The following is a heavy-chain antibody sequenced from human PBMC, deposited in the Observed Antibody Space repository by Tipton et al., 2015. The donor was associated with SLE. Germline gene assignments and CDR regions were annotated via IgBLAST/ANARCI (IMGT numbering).Heavy chain of an antibody. Sequence: GSLRLSCAASGFTFSDYAMHWVRQAPGKGLEWVAFIRYDGSNKYYADSVKGRFTISRDNSKNTLYLQMNSLRAEDTAVYYCAKAPEGAFDIWGQGTMVTVSS. D-gene: IGHD1-14*01. V-gene: IGHV3-30*02. CDR2: IRYDGSNK. CDR3: AKAPEGAFDI. J-gene: IGHJ3*02. CDR1: GFTFSDYA.